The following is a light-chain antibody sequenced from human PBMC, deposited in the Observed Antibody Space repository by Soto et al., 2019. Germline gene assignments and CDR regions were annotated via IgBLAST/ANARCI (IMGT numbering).Light chain of an antibody. V-gene: IGLV1-40*01. CDR3: QSFDSSRLGLL. Sequence: QSVLTQPPSVSGAPGQRVTISCTGSSSNIGAGYAVHWYQQLPGKAPKLLMYDNNNRPSGVPKRFSGSKSGTSASLAIAGLQTADEADYFCQSFDSSRLGLLFGGGTKLTVL. CDR2: DNN. J-gene: IGLJ2*01. CDR1: SSNIGAGYA.